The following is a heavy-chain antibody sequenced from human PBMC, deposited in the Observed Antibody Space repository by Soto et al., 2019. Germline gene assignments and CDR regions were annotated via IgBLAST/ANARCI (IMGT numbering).Heavy chain of an antibody. D-gene: IGHD2-21*02. CDR1: GYTFTSYG. CDR3: ARDYGAHVVVVTAIPHFDY. Sequence: QVPLVQSGAEVKKPGASVKVSCKASGYTFTSYGISWVRQAPGQGLEWMGWISAYNGNTNYAQKLQGRVTMTTDTSTSTAYMELRSLRSDDTAVYYCARDYGAHVVVVTAIPHFDYWGQGTLVTVSS. CDR2: ISAYNGNT. V-gene: IGHV1-18*04. J-gene: IGHJ4*02.